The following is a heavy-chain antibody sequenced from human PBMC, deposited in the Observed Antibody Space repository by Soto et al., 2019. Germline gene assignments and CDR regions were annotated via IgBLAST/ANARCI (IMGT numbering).Heavy chain of an antibody. Sequence: QLQLQESGPGLVKPSETLSLTCSVSGVSISNTSYYWGWIRQPPGKGLEWVGTIYFSGSTFYNPSLKSRVTISIYTSKNQFSLRLSSVTAADTAVYYCARHGSYWGQGTLVTVSS. J-gene: IGHJ4*02. CDR2: IYFSGST. CDR3: ARHGSY. CDR1: GVSISNTSYY. V-gene: IGHV4-39*01.